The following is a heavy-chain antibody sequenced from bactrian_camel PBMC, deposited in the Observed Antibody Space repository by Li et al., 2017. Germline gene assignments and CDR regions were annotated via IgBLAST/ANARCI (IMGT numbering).Heavy chain of an antibody. Sequence: VQLVESGGGLVQPGGSLRLSCAAAGFTFNNNAVTWVRQAPGKGLEWVSIINRGGTTYYADSMKGRFTISRDNATNTVYLQMNSLKPEDTAVYYCVSLVGRPLVHQGTQVTVS. D-gene: IGHD2*01. V-gene: IGHV3S36*01. CDR1: GFTFNNNA. CDR2: IINRGGTT. J-gene: IGHJ4*01.